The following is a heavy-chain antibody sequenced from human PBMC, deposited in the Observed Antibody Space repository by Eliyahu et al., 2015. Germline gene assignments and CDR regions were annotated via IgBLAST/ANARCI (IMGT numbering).Heavy chain of an antibody. D-gene: IGHD3-3*01. Sequence: QLXLQESGPGLVKXSETLSLTRXVSGXSXRSSSYYXGWIRQPPGKGLEWIGXTYYSGSTXYNPSLKSRVTISVDTSKNQFSLKLSSVTAADTAVYYCARRGAMDYDFWSGYGGPPDYWGQGTLVTVSS. CDR2: TYYSGST. CDR1: GXSXRSSSYY. V-gene: IGHV4-39*01. CDR3: ARRGAMDYDFWSGYGGPPDY. J-gene: IGHJ4*02.